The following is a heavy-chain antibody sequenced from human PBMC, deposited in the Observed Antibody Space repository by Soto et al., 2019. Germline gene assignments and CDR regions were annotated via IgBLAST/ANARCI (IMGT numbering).Heavy chain of an antibody. CDR2: IYPGVSDT. J-gene: IGHJ4*02. V-gene: IGHV5-51*01. CDR3: ASPGPQGYSYVPN. Sequence: GESLKISCKGSGYSFTTYWIGWVRQMPGKGLEWMGIIYPGVSDTRFSPSFQGQVTISADKSISTAYLQWSSLKASDTAMYYCASPGPQGYSYVPNWGQGTLVTVSS. CDR1: GYSFTTYW. D-gene: IGHD5-18*01.